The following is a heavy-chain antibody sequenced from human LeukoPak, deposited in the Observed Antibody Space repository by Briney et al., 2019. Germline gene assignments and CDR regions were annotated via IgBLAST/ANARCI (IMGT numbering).Heavy chain of an antibody. D-gene: IGHD1-14*01. Sequence: GGSLRLSCAASGFTFSSYAMSWVRQAPGKGLEWVAVISYDGSNKYYADSVKGRFTISRDNSKNTLYLQMNSLRAEDTAVYYCARDLTGRGYWGQGTLVTVSS. CDR3: ARDLTGRGY. J-gene: IGHJ4*02. CDR2: ISYDGSNK. V-gene: IGHV3-30*04. CDR1: GFTFSSYA.